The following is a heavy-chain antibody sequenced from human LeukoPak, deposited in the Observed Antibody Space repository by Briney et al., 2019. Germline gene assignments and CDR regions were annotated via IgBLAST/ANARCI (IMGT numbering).Heavy chain of an antibody. V-gene: IGHV1-8*01. CDR2: MNPNSGNT. Sequence: GGSVSVSCEASGYTFTSYGINWVRQATGQGLEWVGRMNPNSGNTGYAQKVQGRVTMTRNTSVSTAYMELSSLRSEEAAVYYCERGVTMVRGVIINYFDYWGQGTLVTVSS. D-gene: IGHD3-10*01. CDR3: ERGVTMVRGVIINYFDY. CDR1: GYTFTSYG. J-gene: IGHJ4*02.